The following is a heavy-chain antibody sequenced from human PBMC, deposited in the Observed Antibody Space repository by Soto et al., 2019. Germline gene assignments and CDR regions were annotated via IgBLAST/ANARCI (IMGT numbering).Heavy chain of an antibody. D-gene: IGHD3-3*01. CDR1: GFTFSSYA. V-gene: IGHV3-23*01. CDR2: ISGSGGST. J-gene: IGHJ6*02. Sequence: RVSLRLSCAASGFTFSSYAMSWVRQAPGKGLEWVSAISGSGGSTYYADSVKGRFTISRDNSKNTLYLQMNSLRAEDTAVYYCARCLRFYCGMDGWGQGNMVTVFS. CDR3: ARCLRFYCGMDG.